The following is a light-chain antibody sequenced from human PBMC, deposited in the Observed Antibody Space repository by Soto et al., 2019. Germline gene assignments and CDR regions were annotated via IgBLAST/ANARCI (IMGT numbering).Light chain of an antibody. V-gene: IGKV3-11*01. J-gene: IGKJ2*01. Sequence: EIVLSQSPATLSLSPGERATLSCRASQSVSSYLAWYQQKPGQAPRLLIYDASNRATGIPARFSGSGSGTDFTLTISILEPEDFAVYYCQQRSSWRTFGQGTKLEIK. CDR2: DAS. CDR1: QSVSSY. CDR3: QQRSSWRT.